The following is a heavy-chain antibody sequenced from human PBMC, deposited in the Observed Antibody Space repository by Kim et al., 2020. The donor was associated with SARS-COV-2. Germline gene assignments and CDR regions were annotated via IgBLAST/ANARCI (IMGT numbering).Heavy chain of an antibody. J-gene: IGHJ6*02. V-gene: IGHV1-69*04. CDR3: ARDAATRSYYYYGMDV. CDR2: IIPILGIA. Sequence: SVKVSCKASGGTFSSYAISWVRQAPGQGLEWMGRIIPILGIANYAQKFQGRVTITADKSTSTAYMELSSLRSEDTAVYYCARDAATRSYYYYGMDVWGQGTTVTVSS. D-gene: IGHD6-13*01. CDR1: GGTFSSYA.